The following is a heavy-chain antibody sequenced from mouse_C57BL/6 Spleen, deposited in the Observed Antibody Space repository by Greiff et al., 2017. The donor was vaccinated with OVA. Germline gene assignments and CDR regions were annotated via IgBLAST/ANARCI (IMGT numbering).Heavy chain of an antibody. J-gene: IGHJ2*01. Sequence: VQLQQSGAELVKPGASVKLSCTASGFNIKDYYMHWVKQRTEQGLEWIGRIDPEDGETKYAPKFQGKATIQADTSSNTAYLQLSSLTSEDTAVYYCARAVITTVVEGYYFDYWGQGTTLTVSS. V-gene: IGHV14-2*01. CDR2: IDPEDGET. CDR3: ARAVITTVVEGYYFDY. D-gene: IGHD1-1*01. CDR1: GFNIKDYY.